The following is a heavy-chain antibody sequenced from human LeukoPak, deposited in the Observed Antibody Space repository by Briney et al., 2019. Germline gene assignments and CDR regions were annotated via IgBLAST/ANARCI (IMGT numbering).Heavy chain of an antibody. Sequence: GGSLRLSCAASGFTFSSYNMNWVRQPPGQGLEWVSSITSGSSYIYYADSVKGRFTISRDNAKSSLYLQMNSLRAEDTAVYYCARGEFGDFYYFYMDVWGKGTTVTVCS. CDR1: GFTFSSYN. D-gene: IGHD2/OR15-2a*01. V-gene: IGHV3-21*01. J-gene: IGHJ6*03. CDR3: ARGEFGDFYYFYMDV. CDR2: ITSGSSYI.